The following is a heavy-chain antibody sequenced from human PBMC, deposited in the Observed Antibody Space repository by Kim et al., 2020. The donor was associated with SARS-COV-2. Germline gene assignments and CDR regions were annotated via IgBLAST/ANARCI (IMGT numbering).Heavy chain of an antibody. CDR1: GFTFFGHA. Sequence: GGSLRLSCTTSGFTFFGHAMSWVRQAPGKGLEWVSSIDGSDGTTYYVDSVKGRFSISRDDSRNTLYLQMSALRADDTATYYCLKGGCGWIWDYCGQGTLV. J-gene: IGHJ4*02. CDR2: IDGSDGTT. V-gene: IGHV3-23*01. CDR3: LKGGCGWIWDY. D-gene: IGHD5-12*01.